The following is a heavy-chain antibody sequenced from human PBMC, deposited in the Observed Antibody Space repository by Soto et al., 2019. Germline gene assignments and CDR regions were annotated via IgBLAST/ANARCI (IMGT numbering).Heavy chain of an antibody. J-gene: IGHJ4*02. CDR1: GGTFSSYA. D-gene: IGHD2-2*01. Sequence: QVQLVQSGAEVKKPGSSVKVSCKASGGTFSSYAISWVRQAPGQGLEWMGGIIPIFGTANYAQKFQGRVTITADKSTSTAYMELSSLRSEDTAVYYCAGERDIVVVPAAAGWDYWGQGTLVTVSS. CDR3: AGERDIVVVPAAAGWDY. CDR2: IIPIFGTA. V-gene: IGHV1-69*06.